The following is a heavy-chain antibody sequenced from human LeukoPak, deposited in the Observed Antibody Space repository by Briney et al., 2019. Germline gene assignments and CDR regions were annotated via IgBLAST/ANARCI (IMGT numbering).Heavy chain of an antibody. CDR3: ARDRYCSSTSCYYFDY. V-gene: IGHV3-7*01. J-gene: IGHJ4*02. CDR1: GFTFSSYW. CDR2: IKQDGSEK. D-gene: IGHD2-2*01. Sequence: GGSLRLSCAASGFTFSSYWMSWVRQAPGKGLEWAANIKQDGSEKYYVDSVKGRFTISRDNAKNSLYLQMNSLRAEDTAVYYCARDRYCSSTSCYYFDYWGQGTLVTVSS.